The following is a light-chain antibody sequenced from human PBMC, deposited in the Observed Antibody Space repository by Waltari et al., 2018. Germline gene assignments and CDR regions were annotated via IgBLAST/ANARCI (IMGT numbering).Light chain of an antibody. J-gene: IGKJ2*01. V-gene: IGKV3-11*01. CDR2: DAP. CDR3: QQRSNWPPMYT. CDR1: QRVSSY. Sequence: EIVLTQSPAPLSLSPGARATLSCRASQRVSSYLAWYQQNPGQAPRLLIFDAPNRATGIPARFSGSGSGTDFTLTISSLEPEDFAVYYCQQRSNWPPMYTFGQGTKLEIK.